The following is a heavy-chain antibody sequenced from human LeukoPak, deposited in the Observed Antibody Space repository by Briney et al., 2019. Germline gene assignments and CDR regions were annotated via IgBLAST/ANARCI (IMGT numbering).Heavy chain of an antibody. Sequence: ASVKVSCKASGYTFSDYYMHWVRQAPGQGLGWMGWVNPNSGGTNYAQKFQGRFTMTRDTSINTAYMEVSGLRSDDTAVYYCSGGAPTIAMTGTGLDYWGQGTLVAVSS. J-gene: IGHJ4*02. D-gene: IGHD6-19*01. CDR2: VNPNSGGT. CDR1: GYTFSDYY. V-gene: IGHV1-2*02. CDR3: SGGAPTIAMTGTGLDY.